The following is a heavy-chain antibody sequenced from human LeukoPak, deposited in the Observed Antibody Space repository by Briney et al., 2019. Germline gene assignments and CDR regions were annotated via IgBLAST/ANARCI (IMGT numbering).Heavy chain of an antibody. J-gene: IGHJ4*02. CDR1: GGSISSGSYY. V-gene: IGHV4-61*02. CDR2: IYTSGST. D-gene: IGHD4-23*01. CDR3: ASTVVKGVDFDY. Sequence: PSQTLSLTCTVSGGSISSGSYYWSWIRQPAGKGLEWIGRIYTSGSTNYNPSLKSRVTISVDTSKNQFSLKLSSVTAADTAVYYCASTVVKGVDFDYWGQGTLVTVSS.